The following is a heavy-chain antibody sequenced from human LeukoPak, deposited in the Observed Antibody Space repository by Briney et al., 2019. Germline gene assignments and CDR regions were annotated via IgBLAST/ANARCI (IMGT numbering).Heavy chain of an antibody. CDR1: GCYFRTYV. D-gene: IGHD1-1*01. CDR3: ARHDRSMRFLDY. V-gene: IGHV3-23*01. Sequence: GGSLRLSCAASGCYFRTYVMSWVRQAPGKGLEWVSAISDSGDTTYYADSVEGRFTISRDNSKNTVFLQMNSLRAEDTAVYYCARHDRSMRFLDYWGQGTLVTVSS. J-gene: IGHJ4*02. CDR2: ISDSGDTT.